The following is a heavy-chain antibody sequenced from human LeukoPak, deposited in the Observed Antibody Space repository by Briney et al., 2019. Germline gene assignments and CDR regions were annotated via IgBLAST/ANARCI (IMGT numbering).Heavy chain of an antibody. D-gene: IGHD6-19*01. CDR1: GFTFSSYG. Sequence: QPGGSLRLSCAASGFTFSSYGMHWVCQAPGKGLEWAAVIWYDGSNKYYADSVKGRFTISRDNSKNTLYLQMNSLRAEDTAVHYCARDENSSGWHPLDYWGQGTLVTVSS. CDR3: ARDENSSGWHPLDY. V-gene: IGHV3-33*01. J-gene: IGHJ4*02. CDR2: IWYDGSNK.